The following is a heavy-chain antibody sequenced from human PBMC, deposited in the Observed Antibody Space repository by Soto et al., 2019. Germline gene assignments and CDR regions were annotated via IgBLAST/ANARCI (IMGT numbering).Heavy chain of an antibody. V-gene: IGHV4-4*02. J-gene: IGHJ4*02. CDR3: ARGALNAPATFDY. Sequence: QVQLQESGPGLVNPSGTLSLTCAVSGGSINTNNWWSWVRQPPGKGLEWIGEIFHRGSTNYNPSFKSRVTISLAKSNDKFSLKLISVTAADTAVYYCARGALNAPATFDYWGQGTPVTVSS. CDR1: GGSINTNNW. CDR2: IFHRGST.